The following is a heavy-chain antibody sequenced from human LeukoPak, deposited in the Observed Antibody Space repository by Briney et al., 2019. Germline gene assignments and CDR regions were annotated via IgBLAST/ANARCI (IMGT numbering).Heavy chain of an antibody. CDR2: ISSSSNTI. CDR3: ASRTSWYYGLDV. CDR1: GFTFSSYS. V-gene: IGHV3-48*01. Sequence: GGSLRLSCAASGFTFSSYSMNWVRQAPGKGLEWISYISSSSNTIYYADSVKGRFTISRDNAKNSLYLQMNSLRAEDTAVYYCASRTSWYYGLDVWGQGTTVIVSS. J-gene: IGHJ6*02. D-gene: IGHD1/OR15-1a*01.